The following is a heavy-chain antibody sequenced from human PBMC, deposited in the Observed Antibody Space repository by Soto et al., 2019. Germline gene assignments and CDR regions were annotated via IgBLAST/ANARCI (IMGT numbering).Heavy chain of an antibody. Sequence: QVQLVQSGAEVKKPGSSVKVSCKASGGTFSSYAISWVRQAPGQGLEWMGGIISIFGTADYAQKFQGRVTITADESTSTAYMQLSTLRSEATAVYYCAGHTEGVTYYSGMDVWGQGTTVTVSS. D-gene: IGHD2-21*02. CDR2: IISIFGTA. CDR3: AGHTEGVTYYSGMDV. CDR1: GGTFSSYA. J-gene: IGHJ6*02. V-gene: IGHV1-69*12.